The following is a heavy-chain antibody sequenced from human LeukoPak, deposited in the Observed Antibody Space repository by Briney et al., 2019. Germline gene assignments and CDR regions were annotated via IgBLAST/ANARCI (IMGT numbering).Heavy chain of an antibody. Sequence: SETLSLTCTVSGRSISSYYWSLIRQPPGKGLEWIGYSYYSGNTNYNPSLKSRVTISVDTSKNQFSLRLSSVTAADTAMYYCARDKGEYYDSSGYLDYWGQGTLVTVSS. D-gene: IGHD3-22*01. CDR3: ARDKGEYYDSSGYLDY. V-gene: IGHV4-59*01. J-gene: IGHJ4*02. CDR1: GRSISSYY. CDR2: SYYSGNT.